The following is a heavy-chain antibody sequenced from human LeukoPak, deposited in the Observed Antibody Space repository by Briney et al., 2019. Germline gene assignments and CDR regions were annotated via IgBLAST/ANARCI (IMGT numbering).Heavy chain of an antibody. Sequence: GGSLRLSCAASGFTLSSYGMHWVRQAPGKGLEWVAVISYDGSNKYYADSVKGRFTISRDNSKNTVYLQMNSLRAEDTALYYCVRAYTTSGTYSEPWGQGTLVTVSS. D-gene: IGHD1-1*01. CDR2: ISYDGSNK. CDR1: GFTLSSYG. J-gene: IGHJ4*02. CDR3: VRAYTTSGTYSEP. V-gene: IGHV3-30*03.